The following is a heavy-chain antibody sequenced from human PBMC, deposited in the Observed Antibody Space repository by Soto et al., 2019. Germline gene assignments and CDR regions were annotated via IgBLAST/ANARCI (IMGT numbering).Heavy chain of an antibody. CDR1: GYTFTSYA. Sequence: ASVKVSCKASGYTFTSYAMHWVRQAPGQRLEWMGWINAGNGNTKYSQKFQGRVTITRDTSASTAYMELSSLGSEETAVYYCARGSAGAKGAFDIWGQGTMVTVSS. CDR3: ARGSAGAKGAFDI. CDR2: INAGNGNT. V-gene: IGHV1-3*01. J-gene: IGHJ3*02.